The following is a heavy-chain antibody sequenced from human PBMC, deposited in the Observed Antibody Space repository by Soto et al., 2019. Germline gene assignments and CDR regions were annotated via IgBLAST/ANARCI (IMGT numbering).Heavy chain of an antibody. D-gene: IGHD2-15*01. J-gene: IGHJ6*02. Sequence: QITLKESGPTLVKPTQTLALTCTFSGFSLSTSGVGVAWIRQPPGKALEWLALIYWDDDKRYRPSLETRLTITKDNSKNQVVLTMTNMDSVDTATYYCAYLPCSGGSCYCFSYSGMDVWGQGTTVTVSS. CDR2: IYWDDDK. V-gene: IGHV2-5*02. CDR1: GFSLSTSGVG. CDR3: AYLPCSGGSCYCFSYSGMDV.